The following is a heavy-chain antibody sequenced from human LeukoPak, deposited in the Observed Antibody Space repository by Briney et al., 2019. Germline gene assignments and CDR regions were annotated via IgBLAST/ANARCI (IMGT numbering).Heavy chain of an antibody. D-gene: IGHD4-17*01. J-gene: IGHJ4*02. Sequence: PSGTLSLTCTVSGGSISSYYWSWIRQPPGKGLEWIGYIYYSGSTNYNPSLKSRVTISVDTSKNQFSLKLSSVTAADTAVYYCARAVYGDYEVWGQGTLVTVSS. CDR2: IYYSGST. CDR3: ARAVYGDYEV. CDR1: GGSISSYY. V-gene: IGHV4-59*01.